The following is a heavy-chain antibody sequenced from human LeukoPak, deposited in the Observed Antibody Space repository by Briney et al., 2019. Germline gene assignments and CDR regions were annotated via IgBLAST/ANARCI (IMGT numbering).Heavy chain of an antibody. CDR1: GGSISSGDYY. CDR2: IYYTGST. J-gene: IGHJ4*02. V-gene: IGHV4-30-4*01. CDR3: ARQKRNSSGWYGDY. Sequence: SETLSLTCTVSGGSISSGDYYWSWIRQPPGKGLEWIGYIYYTGSTYYNPSLKSRVTISVDTSKNQFSLKPSSVTAADTAVYYCARQKRNSSGWYGDYWGQGTLVTVSS. D-gene: IGHD6-19*01.